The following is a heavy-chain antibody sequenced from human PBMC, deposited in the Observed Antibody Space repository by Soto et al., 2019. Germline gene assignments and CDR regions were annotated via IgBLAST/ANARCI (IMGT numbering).Heavy chain of an antibody. V-gene: IGHV1-18*01. D-gene: IGHD2-8*01. Sequence: QIQMVQSGAEVKQPGASVKISCKTSGYTFSSYSINWVRQAPGQGLEWMAWISTTSGNTHYAERVQGRVTVTLDKSARTAFMEMWGLKSDDTAVYFCARDNGYYDFWGQVTLVTVSS. CDR3: ARDNGYYDF. CDR1: GYTFSSYS. CDR2: ISTTSGNT. J-gene: IGHJ4*02.